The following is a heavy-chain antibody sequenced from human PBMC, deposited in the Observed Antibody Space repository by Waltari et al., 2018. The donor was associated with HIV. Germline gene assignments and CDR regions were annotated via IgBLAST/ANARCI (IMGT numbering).Heavy chain of an antibody. CDR2: SKSKSDGGTT. D-gene: IGHD1-1*01. CDR1: GFTFTNAW. CDR3: ATAGSTGTTRGY. Sequence: EVQLVESGGGLVKPGGSLRLSCAASGFTFTNAWMSWVRQAPGKGLEWVGRSKSKSDGGTTDDAAPVKGRFTISRDDSKDTLYLQVNSLKTDDTAVYYCATAGSTGTTRGYWGQGTLVTVSS. V-gene: IGHV3-15*01. J-gene: IGHJ4*02.